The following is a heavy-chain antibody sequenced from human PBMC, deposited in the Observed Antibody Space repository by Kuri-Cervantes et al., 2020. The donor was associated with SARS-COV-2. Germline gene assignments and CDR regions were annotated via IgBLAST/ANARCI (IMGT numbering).Heavy chain of an antibody. CDR3: SSGGSQREWYY. J-gene: IGHJ4*02. D-gene: IGHD3-16*01. CDR1: GFTFSSSS. CDR2: ISSGSNSI. Sequence: GGSLRLSCAASGFTFSSSSINWVRQAPGKGLEWVSYISSGSNSIYYADSVKGRFTISRDNSENSLYLQMNSLRSEDTAFYYCSSGGSQREWYYWGQGTLVTVSS. V-gene: IGHV3-48*01.